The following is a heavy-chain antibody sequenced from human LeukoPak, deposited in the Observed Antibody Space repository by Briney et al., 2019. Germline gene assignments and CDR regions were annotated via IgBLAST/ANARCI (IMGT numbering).Heavy chain of an antibody. CDR3: AREDTYYYGSGSLCY. D-gene: IGHD3-10*01. CDR2: ISSSGSTI. J-gene: IGHJ4*02. V-gene: IGHV3-48*03. CDR1: GFTFSSYE. Sequence: GGSLRLSCAASGFTFSSYEMNWVRQAPGKGLEWVSYISSSGSTIYYADSVKGRFTISRDNSKNTLYLQMNSLRAEDTAVYYCAREDTYYYGSGSLCYWGQGTLVTVSS.